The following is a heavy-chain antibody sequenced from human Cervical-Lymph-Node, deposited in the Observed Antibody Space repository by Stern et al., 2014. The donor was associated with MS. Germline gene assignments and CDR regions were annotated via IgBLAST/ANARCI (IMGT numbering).Heavy chain of an antibody. CDR3: AREYGVVGNFDS. CDR2: IRSSSDAI. D-gene: IGHD3-22*01. Sequence: EVQLLESGGGLVQPGGSLRLSCAASSGFDFSGHTMTWVRQAPGKGLEWIAYIRSSSDAIYYADSVRGRFTISRDNAMKSLHLQMSSLRADDTAVYYCAREYGVVGNFDSWGQGTLVTVSS. V-gene: IGHV3-48*01. J-gene: IGHJ4*02. CDR1: GFDFSGHT.